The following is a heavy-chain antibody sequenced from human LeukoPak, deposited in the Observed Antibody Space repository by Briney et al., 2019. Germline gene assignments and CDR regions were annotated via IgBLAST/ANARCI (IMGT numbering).Heavy chain of an antibody. CDR1: GFTVSSNY. J-gene: IGHJ5*02. CDR2: IYSGGST. D-gene: IGHD2-15*01. Sequence: GGSLRLSCAASGFTVSSNYMSWVRQAPGKGLEWVSVIYSGGSTYYADSVKGRFTISRDNSKNTLYLQMNSLRAEDTAVYYCARCGGSYYSGWFDPWGKGTLVTVSS. CDR3: ARCGGSYYSGWFDP. V-gene: IGHV3-66*02.